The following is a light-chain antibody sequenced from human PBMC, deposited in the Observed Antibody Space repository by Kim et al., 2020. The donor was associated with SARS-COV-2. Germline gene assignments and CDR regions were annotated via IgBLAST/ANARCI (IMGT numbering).Light chain of an antibody. V-gene: IGKV3-11*01. CDR1: QSLGNY. Sequence: SLSQGQSATLSCRASQSLGNYLALYQHTPGQAPRLLIYDASTRAIGIPASFSGSGSGTDFTLTISSLEPEDFALYYCQQRSSWPLAFGGGTKVEIK. CDR3: QQRSSWPLA. CDR2: DAS. J-gene: IGKJ4*01.